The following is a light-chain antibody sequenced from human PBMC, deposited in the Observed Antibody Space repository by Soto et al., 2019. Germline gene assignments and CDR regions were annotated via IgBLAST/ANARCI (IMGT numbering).Light chain of an antibody. CDR2: RAS. J-gene: IGKJ5*01. Sequence: DVVMTQSPDSLAVSLGERATINCKSSQSVLHSSNNKNSLAWYQQKAGQRPKLLIYRASTRESGVPDRISGSGSGTDFTLTISSLQAEDVAVYYCQQYYTAIAFGQGTRLEIK. CDR3: QQYYTAIA. CDR1: QSVLHSSNNKNS. V-gene: IGKV4-1*01.